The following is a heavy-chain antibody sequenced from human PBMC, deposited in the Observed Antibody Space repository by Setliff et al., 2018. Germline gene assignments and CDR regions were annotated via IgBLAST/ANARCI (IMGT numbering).Heavy chain of an antibody. Sequence: GGSLRLSCAASGFTFSSYAMHWVRQAPGKGLEWVAVISYDGSNQYYADSVKGRLTISRDNSKNTLYLQMNSLRAEDTAVYYCARDLPGRNYNFWSGYSDLWGQGTLVTVSS. V-gene: IGHV3-30*01. CDR3: ARDLPGRNYNFWSGYSDL. J-gene: IGHJ5*02. CDR1: GFTFSSYA. D-gene: IGHD3-3*01. CDR2: ISYDGSNQ.